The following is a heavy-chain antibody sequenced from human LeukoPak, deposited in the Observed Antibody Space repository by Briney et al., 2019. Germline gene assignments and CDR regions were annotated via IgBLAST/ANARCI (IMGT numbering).Heavy chain of an antibody. J-gene: IGHJ4*02. V-gene: IGHV3-30*03. CDR1: GFSFSSYG. D-gene: IGHD3-10*01. Sequence: GGSLRLSCAASGFSFSSYGMHWVRLAPGKGLEWVAVISYDGSNKYYADSVKDRFAISRDASKNTLYLQMNSLRAEDTAVYYCASPASSGEHGSYFFAYWGQGTLVTVSS. CDR3: ASPASSGEHGSYFFAY. CDR2: ISYDGSNK.